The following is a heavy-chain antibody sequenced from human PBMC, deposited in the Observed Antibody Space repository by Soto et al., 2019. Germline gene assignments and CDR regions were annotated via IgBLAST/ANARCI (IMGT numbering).Heavy chain of an antibody. J-gene: IGHJ4*02. CDR1: GYTFTGYY. Sequence: ASVTVYCKASGYTFTGYYMHWVRQAPGQGLEWMGWINPNSGGTNYAQKFQGWVTMTRDTSISTAYMELSRLRSDDTAVYYCARVGYSGYDFDYWGQGTLVTVSS. V-gene: IGHV1-2*04. CDR3: ARVGYSGYDFDY. CDR2: INPNSGGT. D-gene: IGHD5-12*01.